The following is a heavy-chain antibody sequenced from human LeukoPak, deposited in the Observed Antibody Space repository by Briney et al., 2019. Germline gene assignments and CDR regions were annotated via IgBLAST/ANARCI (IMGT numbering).Heavy chain of an antibody. CDR2: ISMNGNVK. V-gene: IGHV3-48*03. D-gene: IGHD3-10*01. J-gene: IGHJ5*02. Sequence: GGSLRLSCVASGFTFSDHEMTWVRQAPGKGLEWISSISMNGNVKYYSDSVKGRFTISRDNAKNSLYLQMNSLRADDTAVYFCARDYYGDDPWGQGTLVTVSS. CDR3: ARDYYGDDP. CDR1: GFTFSDHE.